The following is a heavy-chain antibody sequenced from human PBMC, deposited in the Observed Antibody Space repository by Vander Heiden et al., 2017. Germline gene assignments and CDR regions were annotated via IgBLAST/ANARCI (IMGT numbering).Heavy chain of an antibody. Sequence: QLQLQESGPGLLKPSETLSLTCIVSGGSISSSTYYWGWIRQPPGKGLEWIGSIYYSGTTYYNPSLKSRVTISVDTSKNQFSLKLRSVTAADTAVYYCARVPFGYFDYWGQGTLVTVSS. CDR2: IYYSGTT. CDR1: GGSISSSTYY. CDR3: ARVPFGYFDY. V-gene: IGHV4-39*01. J-gene: IGHJ4*02. D-gene: IGHD3-10*01.